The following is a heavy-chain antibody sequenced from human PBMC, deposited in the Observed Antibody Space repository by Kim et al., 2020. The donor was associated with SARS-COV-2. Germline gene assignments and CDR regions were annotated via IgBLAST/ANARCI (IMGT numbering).Heavy chain of an antibody. CDR1: GLIFNSYG. V-gene: IGHV3-21*01. CDR3: AKEGPEGIAAAGEFDP. J-gene: IGHJ5*02. CDR2: ISSSGSDI. Sequence: GGSLRLSCAASGLIFNSYGMNWVRQAPGKGLEWVSSISSSGSDIYYADSVEGRFTISRDNAKNSVYLQMNSLRAEDTAMYYCAKEGPEGIAAAGEFDPWGQGTLVTVSS. D-gene: IGHD6-13*01.